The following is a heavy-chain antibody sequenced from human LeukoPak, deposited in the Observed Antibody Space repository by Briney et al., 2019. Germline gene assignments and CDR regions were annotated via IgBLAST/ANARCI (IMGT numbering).Heavy chain of an antibody. CDR1: GGSISSYY. D-gene: IGHD3-22*01. V-gene: IGHV4-59*01. CDR2: IYYSGST. Sequence: SETLSLTCTVSGGSISSYYWSWIRQPPGKGLEWIGYIYYSGSTNYNPSLKSRATISVDTSKNQFSLKLSSVTAADTAVYYCARGAAMIVVGGAFDIWGQGTMVTVSS. J-gene: IGHJ3*02. CDR3: ARGAAMIVVGGAFDI.